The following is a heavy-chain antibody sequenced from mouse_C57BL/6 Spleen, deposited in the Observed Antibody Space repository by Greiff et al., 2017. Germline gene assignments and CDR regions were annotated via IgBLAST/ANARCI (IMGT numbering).Heavy chain of an antibody. V-gene: IGHV1-55*01. D-gene: IGHD2-3*01. CDR3: ARSYEGDYWFAY. CDR2: IYPGSGSH. J-gene: IGHJ3*01. Sequence: QVQLQQPGAELVKPGASVKMSCKASGYTFTSYWLTWVTQRPGQGLEWIGDIYPGSGSHNYNEKFTSKATLTVDTSSSTACKQLSSQTSEDSAVYCGARSYEGDYWFAYWGQGTLVTVSA. CDR1: GYTFTSYW.